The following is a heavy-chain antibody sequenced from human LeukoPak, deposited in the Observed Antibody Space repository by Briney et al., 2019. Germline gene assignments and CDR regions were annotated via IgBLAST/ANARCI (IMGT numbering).Heavy chain of an antibody. CDR1: GVSISSGDYY. CDR3: ARAWEGYFDY. Sequence: SETLSVTCAVSGVSISSGDYYWSWIRQPPGKGLEWIGSNYYTGSTFYNPSLKSRVAISVDTSKNQCSLNLSSVTAADTALYYCARAWEGYFDYWGQGTLVTVSS. D-gene: IGHD1-26*01. V-gene: IGHV4-30-4*02. CDR2: NYYTGST. J-gene: IGHJ4*02.